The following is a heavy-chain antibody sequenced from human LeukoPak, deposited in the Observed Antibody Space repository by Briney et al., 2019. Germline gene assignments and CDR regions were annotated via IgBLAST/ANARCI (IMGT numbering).Heavy chain of an antibody. V-gene: IGHV3-23*01. D-gene: IGHD3-10*01. J-gene: IGHJ4*02. Sequence: PGGSLRLSCAASGFTFSSYAMNWVRLPPGKGLEWVSAIVGSGGGTNYADSVKGRFTISRDNSKNTLYLQMNSLRAEDTAVYYCAKEVGYYGSGSYFDYWGQGTLVTVSS. CDR1: GFTFSSYA. CDR3: AKEVGYYGSGSYFDY. CDR2: IVGSGGGT.